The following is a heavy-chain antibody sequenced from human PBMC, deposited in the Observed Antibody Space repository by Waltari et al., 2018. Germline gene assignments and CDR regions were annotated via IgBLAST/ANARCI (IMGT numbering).Heavy chain of an antibody. J-gene: IGHJ4*02. D-gene: IGHD4-4*01. Sequence: QVQLVESGGGVVQPGGSLRLSCAASGFTFSSYGIHWVRQAPGKGLEWVAFIRDDGSNKYYADSVKGRFTISRDNSKNTLYLQMNSLRAEDTAVYYCAKAHDYSNYVGKDWGQGTLVTVSS. V-gene: IGHV3-30*02. CDR3: AKAHDYSNYVGKD. CDR2: IRDDGSNK. CDR1: GFTFSSYG.